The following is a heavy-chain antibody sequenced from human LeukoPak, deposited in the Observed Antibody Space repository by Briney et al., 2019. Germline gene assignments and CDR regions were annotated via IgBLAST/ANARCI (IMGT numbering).Heavy chain of an antibody. CDR1: GFTFSSYG. Sequence: GGSLRLSCAASGFTFSSYGMNWVRQAPGKGLEWVSSISSSSSYIYYADSVKGRFTISRDNAQNSLYLQMNSLRAEDTALYYCARGRFNYDSSGYSSFYHWGQGTLVTVSS. D-gene: IGHD3-22*01. CDR3: ARGRFNYDSSGYSSFYH. CDR2: ISSSSSYI. J-gene: IGHJ4*02. V-gene: IGHV3-21*01.